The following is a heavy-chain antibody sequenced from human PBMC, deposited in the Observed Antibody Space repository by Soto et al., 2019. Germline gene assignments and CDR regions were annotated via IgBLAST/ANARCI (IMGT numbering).Heavy chain of an antibody. CDR3: ARVTYSSSYATDYYYGMDV. D-gene: IGHD6-6*01. J-gene: IGHJ6*02. CDR2: ISYDGSNK. CDR1: GFTFSSYA. Sequence: GGSLRLSCAASGFTFSSYAMHWVRQAPGKGLEWVAVISYDGSNKYYADSVKGRFTISRDNSKNTLYLQMNSLRAEDTAVYYCARVTYSSSYATDYYYGMDVWGQGTTVTVSS. V-gene: IGHV3-30-3*01.